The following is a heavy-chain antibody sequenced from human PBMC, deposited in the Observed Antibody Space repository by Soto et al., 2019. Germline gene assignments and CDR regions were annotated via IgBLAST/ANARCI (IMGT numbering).Heavy chain of an antibody. CDR1: GYTFPSYY. Sequence: ASVKVSCKASGYTFPSYYMHWVRQAPGQGLEWMGIINPRGGSTSYAQKFQGRVTMTRDTSTSTVYMELSSLRSEDTAVYYCARDRFKRGGMDVWGQGTTVTVSS. J-gene: IGHJ6*02. V-gene: IGHV1-46*01. CDR2: INPRGGST. CDR3: ARDRFKRGGMDV.